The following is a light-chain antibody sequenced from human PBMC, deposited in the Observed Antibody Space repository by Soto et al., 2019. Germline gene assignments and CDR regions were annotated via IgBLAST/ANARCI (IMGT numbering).Light chain of an antibody. J-gene: IGKJ4*01. CDR3: QLYKNVILT. V-gene: IGKV1-33*01. CDR2: DAS. CDR1: EDVSDY. Sequence: DIKMTQSPSSLSASVGDRVTLTCQASEDVSDYVNWYQQKPGRAPKLVIYDASKLETGVPSRFSGRGSGTDFSFTIRDLQPEDFATYYCQLYKNVILTFGGGTRVDI.